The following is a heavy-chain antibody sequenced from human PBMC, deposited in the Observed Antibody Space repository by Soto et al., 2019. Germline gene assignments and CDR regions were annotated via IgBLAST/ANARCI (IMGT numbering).Heavy chain of an antibody. CDR3: ARRGTFYDILTAELGDAFDI. J-gene: IGHJ3*02. CDR1: GGSISSYY. D-gene: IGHD3-9*01. CDR2: IYYSGST. Sequence: SETLSLTCTVSGGSISSYYWSWIRQPPGKGLEWIGYIYYSGSTNYNPSLKSRVTISVDTSKNQFSLKLSSVTAADTAVYYCARRGTFYDILTAELGDAFDIWGQGTMVTVSS. V-gene: IGHV4-59*01.